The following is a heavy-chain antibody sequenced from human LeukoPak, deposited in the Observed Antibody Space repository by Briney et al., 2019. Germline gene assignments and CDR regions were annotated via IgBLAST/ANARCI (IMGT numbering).Heavy chain of an antibody. CDR1: GYTFTSYD. CDR2: MNPNSGNT. V-gene: IGHV1-8*01. D-gene: IGHD3-10*01. CDR3: AKKPTYYYGSGSYRPPGYFDY. J-gene: IGHJ4*02. Sequence: ASVKVSCKASGYTFTSYDINWVRQATGQGLEWMGWMNPNSGNTGYAQKFQGRVTMTRNTSISTAYMELSSLRSEDTAVYYCAKKPTYYYGSGSYRPPGYFDYWGQGTLVTVSS.